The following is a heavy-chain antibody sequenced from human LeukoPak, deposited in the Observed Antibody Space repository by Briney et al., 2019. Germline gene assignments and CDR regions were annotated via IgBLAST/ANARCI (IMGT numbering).Heavy chain of an antibody. CDR2: IFYSGST. Sequence: SETLSLTCTVSGGSISTSSYYWGWVCQPPGKGLEWIGNIFYSGSTYYSPSLKSRVTISLDTSRNQFSLKLSSVTAADTAVYYCARITYYYDSSGYSLDAFDIWGQGTMVTVSS. J-gene: IGHJ3*02. D-gene: IGHD3-22*01. CDR1: GGSISTSSYY. CDR3: ARITYYYDSSGYSLDAFDI. V-gene: IGHV4-39*07.